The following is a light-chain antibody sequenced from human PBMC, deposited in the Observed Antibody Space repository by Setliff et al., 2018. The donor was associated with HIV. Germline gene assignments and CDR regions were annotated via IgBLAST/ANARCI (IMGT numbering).Light chain of an antibody. Sequence: QPVLTQPPSASGSPGQSVTISCTGTSSDIGGYDYVSWYQQHPGKAPKLMTYEVNKRPSGVPDRFSASKSGNTTSLTVSGLQADDEGDYYCSSYAGNIVIFGGGTKVTVL. CDR1: SSDIGGYDY. CDR3: SSYAGNIVI. CDR2: EVN. V-gene: IGLV2-8*01. J-gene: IGLJ2*01.